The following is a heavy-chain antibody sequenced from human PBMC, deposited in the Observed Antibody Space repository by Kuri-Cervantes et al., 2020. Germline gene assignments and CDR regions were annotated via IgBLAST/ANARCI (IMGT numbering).Heavy chain of an antibody. J-gene: IGHJ3*02. CDR2: ISWNSDSI. V-gene: IGHV3-9*01. Sequence: SLKISCAASGFMFSSYAMSWVRQAPGKGLEWVSVISWNSDSIGYAGSVRGRFSISRDNAKNCLYLQMNRLRADDTAVYYCVKDTGARGDACDIWGQGTMVTVSS. CDR3: VKDTGARGDACDI. D-gene: IGHD3-10*01. CDR1: GFMFSSYA.